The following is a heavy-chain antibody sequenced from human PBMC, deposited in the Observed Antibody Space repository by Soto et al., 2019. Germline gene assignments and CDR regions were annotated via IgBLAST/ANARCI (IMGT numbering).Heavy chain of an antibody. D-gene: IGHD1-1*01. CDR2: INPNSGGT. CDR3: AREPATAKPEGVDF. J-gene: IGHJ4*02. V-gene: IGHV1-2*02. CDR1: GYTFSDYY. Sequence: SVKVSCKASGYTFSDYYIHWGREAPGQGLGWMGWINPNSGGTKYAPKFQGGVTMTRDTSITTAYMELSRLRSGDTAVYYCAREPATAKPEGVDFWGQGTLVTVSS.